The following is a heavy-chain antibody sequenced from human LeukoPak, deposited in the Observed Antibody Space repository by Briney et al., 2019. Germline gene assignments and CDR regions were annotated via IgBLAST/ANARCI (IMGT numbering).Heavy chain of an antibody. CDR1: GGTISTYY. CDR2: IDYSGST. J-gene: IGHJ2*01. Sequence: SETLSLTCTVSGGTISTYYWSWIRQPPGKGLEGIGYIDYSGSTNYNPSLKSRVTISVDTSKNQFSLKLSSVTAADTAVYYCARVGQGCFDLWGRGTLVTVSS. CDR3: ARVGQGCFDL. V-gene: IGHV4-59*01.